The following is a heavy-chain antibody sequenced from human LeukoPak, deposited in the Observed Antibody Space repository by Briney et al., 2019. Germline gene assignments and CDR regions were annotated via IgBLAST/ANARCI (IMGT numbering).Heavy chain of an antibody. V-gene: IGHV3-66*02. J-gene: IGHJ3*02. D-gene: IGHD1-26*01. CDR3: ARAEAGGAFDI. CDR2: IYSGGST. CDR1: GFTVSSNY. Sequence: GGSLRLSCAASGFTVSSNYMSWVRQAPGKELEWVSVIYSGGSTYYADSVKGRFTISRDNSKNTLYLQMNSLRAEDTAVYYCARAEAGGAFDIWGQGTMVTVSS.